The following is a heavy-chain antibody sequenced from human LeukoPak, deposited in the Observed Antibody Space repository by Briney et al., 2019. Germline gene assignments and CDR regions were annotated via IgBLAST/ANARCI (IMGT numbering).Heavy chain of an antibody. CDR3: ARDADGERSY. Sequence: PGGSLRLYCAASGVTFSSYRMNWVRQAQGHGLAWVSYISSSSSTIYYADSVKGRFTISRDNAKNSLYLQMNSLRDEDTAVYYCARDADGERSYWGQGTLVTVSS. J-gene: IGHJ4*02. CDR1: GVTFSSYR. D-gene: IGHD4-17*01. CDR2: ISSSSSTI. V-gene: IGHV3-48*02.